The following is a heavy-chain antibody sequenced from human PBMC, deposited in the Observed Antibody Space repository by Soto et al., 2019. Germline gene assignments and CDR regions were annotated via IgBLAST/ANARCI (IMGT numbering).Heavy chain of an antibody. CDR2: INHSGST. CDR1: GGSFSGYY. CDR3: ARGFTIFGGS. Sequence: SETLSLTCAVYGGSFSGYYWSWIRQPPGKGLEWIGEINHSGSTNYNPSLKSRVTISVDTSKNQFSLKLSSVTAADTAVYYCARGFTIFGGSWGQGTLVTVSS. V-gene: IGHV4-34*01. D-gene: IGHD3-3*01. J-gene: IGHJ4*02.